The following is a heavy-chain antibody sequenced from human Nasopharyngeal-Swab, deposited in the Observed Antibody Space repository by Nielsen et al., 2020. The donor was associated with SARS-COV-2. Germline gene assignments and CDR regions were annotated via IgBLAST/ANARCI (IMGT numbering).Heavy chain of an antibody. CDR1: GGSISSYY. D-gene: IGHD2-15*01. V-gene: IGHV4-59*01. Sequence: SETLSLTCTVSGGSISSYYWSWIRQPPGKGLEWIGYIYYSGSTNYNPSLKSRVTISVDTSKNQFSLKLSSVTAADMAVYYCASLLRSYCSGGSCYPNGMDVWGQGTTVTVSS. CDR3: ASLLRSYCSGGSCYPNGMDV. J-gene: IGHJ6*02. CDR2: IYYSGST.